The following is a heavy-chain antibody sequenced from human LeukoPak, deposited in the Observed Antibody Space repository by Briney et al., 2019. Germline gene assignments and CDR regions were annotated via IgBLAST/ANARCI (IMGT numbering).Heavy chain of an antibody. V-gene: IGHV3-66*01. CDR1: GFTVSSNY. J-gene: IGHJ4*02. Sequence: PGGSLRLSCAVSGFTVSSNYMTWVRQAPGKGLEWVSVIYSDGSTYYADSVKGRFTISRDNSKNMVNLQMNSLRADDTAVYYCARAVAGRKLDCWGQGTLVTVSS. CDR2: IYSDGST. CDR3: ARAVAGRKLDC. D-gene: IGHD6-19*01.